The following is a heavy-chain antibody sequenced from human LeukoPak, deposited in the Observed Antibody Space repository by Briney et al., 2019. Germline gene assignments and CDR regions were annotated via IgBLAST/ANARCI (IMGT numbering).Heavy chain of an antibody. J-gene: IGHJ4*02. CDR1: GGTFSSYA. V-gene: IGHV1-69*13. Sequence: ASVKVSCKASGGTFSSYAISWVRQAPGQGLEWMGGIIPIFGTANYAQKFQGRVTITADESTSTAYMELSSLRSEDTAVYYCARDGYSKYYFDYWGQGTLVTVSS. CDR2: IIPIFGTA. D-gene: IGHD4-11*01. CDR3: ARDGYSKYYFDY.